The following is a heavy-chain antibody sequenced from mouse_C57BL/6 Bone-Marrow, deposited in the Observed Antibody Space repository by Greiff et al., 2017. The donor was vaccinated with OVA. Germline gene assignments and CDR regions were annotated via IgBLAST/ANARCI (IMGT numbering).Heavy chain of an antibody. Sequence: QVQLQQPGAELVKPGASVKMSCKASGYTFTSYWITWVKQRPGQGLEWIGDIYPGSGRTNYNEKFKSKATLTVDTSSSTAYMQLSSLTSEDSAGYYCARAGITTVEGDFAMDYGGQGTSGNGAS. CDR1: GYTFTSYW. D-gene: IGHD1-1*01. CDR3: ARAGITTVEGDFAMDY. V-gene: IGHV1-55*01. CDR2: IYPGSGRT. J-gene: IGHJ4*01.